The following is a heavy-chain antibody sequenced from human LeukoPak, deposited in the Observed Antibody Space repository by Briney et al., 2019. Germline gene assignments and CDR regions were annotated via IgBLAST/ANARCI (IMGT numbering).Heavy chain of an antibody. Sequence: PGGSLRLSCAASGFTFSSYSMNWVRQAPGKGLGWVSYISSSSSTIYYADSVKGRFTISRDNAKNSLYLQMNSLRAEDTAVYYCAREFSGSNYGFPFDYWGQGTLVTVSS. CDR3: AREFSGSNYGFPFDY. V-gene: IGHV3-48*01. J-gene: IGHJ4*02. CDR2: ISSSSSTI. CDR1: GFTFSSYS. D-gene: IGHD1-26*01.